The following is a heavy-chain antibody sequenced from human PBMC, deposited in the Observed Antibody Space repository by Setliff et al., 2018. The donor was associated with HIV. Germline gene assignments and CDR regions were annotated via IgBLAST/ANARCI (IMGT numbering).Heavy chain of an antibody. J-gene: IGHJ3*02. Sequence: ASVKVSCKASGYTFTNYYMHWVRQAPGQGLEWMGWINPNSGGTNYAQKFQGRVTMTRDTSIGTAYMELRSLRADDTALYYCARHYTGGWPLEVFDIWGQGTMVTVSS. CDR3: ARHYTGGWPLEVFDI. CDR1: GYTFTNYY. V-gene: IGHV1-2*02. CDR2: INPNSGGT. D-gene: IGHD6-19*01.